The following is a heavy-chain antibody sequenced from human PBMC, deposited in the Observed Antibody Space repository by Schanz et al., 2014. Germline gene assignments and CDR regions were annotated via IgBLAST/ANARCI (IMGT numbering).Heavy chain of an antibody. D-gene: IGHD3-10*01. J-gene: IGHJ4*02. V-gene: IGHV4-59*12. CDR1: GASIHDYY. CDR3: ASGAPDYFDS. CDR2: FYYSGNT. Sequence: QLQLQESGPGLVKPLETLSLSCSVSGASIHDYYWSWIRQPPGTGLEWIAYFYYSGNTTYNPSFKTRATISVDPSKNLVSLRLNSATAADTAVYYCASGAPDYFDSWGQGTLVTVSS.